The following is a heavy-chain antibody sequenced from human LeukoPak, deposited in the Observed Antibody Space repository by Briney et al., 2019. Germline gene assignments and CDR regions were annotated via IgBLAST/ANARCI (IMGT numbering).Heavy chain of an antibody. D-gene: IGHD3-3*01. Sequence: GGSLRLSCAASGFTFSSYAMHWVRQAPGKGLEWVAVISYDGSNKYYADSVKGRFTISRDNSKNTLYLQMNSLRAEDTAVYYCARGGDGADFWSGYYPDVGGGYWGQGTLVTVSS. J-gene: IGHJ4*02. CDR1: GFTFSSYA. CDR3: ARGGDGADFWSGYYPDVGGGY. V-gene: IGHV3-30-3*01. CDR2: ISYDGSNK.